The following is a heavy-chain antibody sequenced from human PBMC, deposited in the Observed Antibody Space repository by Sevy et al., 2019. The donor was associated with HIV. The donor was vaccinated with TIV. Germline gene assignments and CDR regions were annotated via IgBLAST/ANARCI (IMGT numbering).Heavy chain of an antibody. Sequence: GGSLRLSCAGSGFTFNDYGMDWVRQLPGKGLEWVAGISRKGDNIGYADAVKGRFTISRDDAKNSLYLQMNSLRVDDTAFYHCTKVRKGASGTGFFDSWGQGILVTVSS. CDR3: TKVRKGASGTGFFDS. V-gene: IGHV3-9*01. J-gene: IGHJ4*02. CDR1: GFTFNDYG. D-gene: IGHD1-1*01. CDR2: ISRKGDNI.